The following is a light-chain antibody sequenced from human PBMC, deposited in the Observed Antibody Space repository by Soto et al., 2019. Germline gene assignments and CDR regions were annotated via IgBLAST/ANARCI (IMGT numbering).Light chain of an antibody. CDR2: GAS. CDR1: ESVSRD. V-gene: IGKV3-15*01. CDR3: QQYNQWPLT. Sequence: EIVMTQSPATLSVSPGERATLSCMASESVSRDLGWYLQEPGQAPRLLIYGASTRDPGIQDRFSGSGSGTDFTLTINSLQSEDFVVYYCQQYNQWPLTFGGGPKVEVK. J-gene: IGKJ4*01.